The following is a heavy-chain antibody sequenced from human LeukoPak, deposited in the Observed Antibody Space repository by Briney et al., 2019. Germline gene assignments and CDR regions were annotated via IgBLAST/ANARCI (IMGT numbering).Heavy chain of an antibody. Sequence: SETLSLTCTVSGGSISSSSYYWGWIRQPPGKGLEWIGSIYYSGSTYYNPSLKSRVTISVDTSKNQFSLKLSSVTAADTAVYYCARRGYSGSYRKNMDVWGKGTTVTVSS. V-gene: IGHV4-39*01. CDR2: IYYSGST. CDR3: ARRGYSGSYRKNMDV. J-gene: IGHJ6*03. CDR1: GGSISSSSYY. D-gene: IGHD1-26*01.